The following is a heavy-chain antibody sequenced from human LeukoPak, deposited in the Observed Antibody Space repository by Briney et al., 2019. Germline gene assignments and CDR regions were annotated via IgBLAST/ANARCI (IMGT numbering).Heavy chain of an antibody. V-gene: IGHV3-15*01. CDR1: GFIFNNAW. Sequence: PGGSLRPSCAASGFIFNNAWMNWARQAPGKGLEWVGRIKSKTDGGTIDYAAPVKGRFTISRDDSENTLFLQMINLKTEDTAIYYCTTVHYDFWSGQYYFDYWGQGTLVTVSS. J-gene: IGHJ4*02. CDR3: TTVHYDFWSGQYYFDY. D-gene: IGHD3-3*01. CDR2: IKSKTDGGTI.